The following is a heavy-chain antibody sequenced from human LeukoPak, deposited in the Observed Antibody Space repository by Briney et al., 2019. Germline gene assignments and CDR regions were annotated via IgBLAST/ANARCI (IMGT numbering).Heavy chain of an antibody. J-gene: IGHJ4*02. CDR2: ISGSGGST. CDR1: GFTFSSYA. D-gene: IGHD3-22*01. V-gene: IGHV3-23*01. Sequence: GGSLRLSCAASGFTFSSYAMSWVRQAPGKGLEWASAISGSGGSTYYADSVKGRFTISRDNSKNTLYLQMNSLRAEDTAVYYCAKEQGSGYYSFPFDYWGQGTLVTVSS. CDR3: AKEQGSGYYSFPFDY.